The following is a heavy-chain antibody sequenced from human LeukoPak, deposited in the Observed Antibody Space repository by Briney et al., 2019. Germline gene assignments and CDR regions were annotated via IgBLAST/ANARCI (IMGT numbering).Heavy chain of an antibody. D-gene: IGHD3-10*01. V-gene: IGHV4-39*01. CDR3: ARNWFDGSGSPNWFDP. J-gene: IGHJ5*02. CDR1: GGSISSSSYY. CDR2: IYYSGST. Sequence: SETLSLTCTVSGGSISSSSYYWGWIRQPPGKGLEWIGSIYYSGSTYYNPSLKSRVTISVDTSKNQFSLKLSSVTTADTAVYYCARNWFDGSGSPNWFDPWGQGTLVTVSS.